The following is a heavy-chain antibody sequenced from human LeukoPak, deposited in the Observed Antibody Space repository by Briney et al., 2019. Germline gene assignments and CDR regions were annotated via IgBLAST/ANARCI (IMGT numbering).Heavy chain of an antibody. D-gene: IGHD4-17*01. V-gene: IGHV3-74*01. CDR3: ARDEDNGDYSGGYFDY. Sequence: GGSLRLSCAASGFTVSSHWMLWVRQTPGEGLVWVSRINSDGSSTIYADSVKGRFTTSRDNAKNTLYLEMNSLRAEDTAVYYCARDEDNGDYSGGYFDYWGQGTLVTVSS. CDR2: INSDGSST. J-gene: IGHJ4*02. CDR1: GFTVSSHW.